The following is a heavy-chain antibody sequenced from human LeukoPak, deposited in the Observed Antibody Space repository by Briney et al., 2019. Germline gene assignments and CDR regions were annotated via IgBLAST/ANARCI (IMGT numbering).Heavy chain of an antibody. Sequence: GGSLRLSCVVSGITFSSYEMNWVRQAPGKGLEWVSYISTSGSTIYYADSVKGRFTISRDNAKNSLYLQMNSLRAEDTAVYYCARVPGHYYDSSGSYYFDYWGQGTLVTVSS. CDR1: GITFSSYE. D-gene: IGHD3-22*01. CDR3: ARVPGHYYDSSGSYYFDY. V-gene: IGHV3-48*03. CDR2: ISTSGSTI. J-gene: IGHJ4*02.